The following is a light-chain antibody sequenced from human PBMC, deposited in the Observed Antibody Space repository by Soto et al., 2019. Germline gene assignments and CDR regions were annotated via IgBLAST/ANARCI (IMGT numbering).Light chain of an antibody. CDR3: QQYNNWPPGT. J-gene: IGKJ2*02. CDR2: GAS. V-gene: IGKV3D-15*01. CDR1: QSVSSN. Sequence: EIVMTQSPATLSVSLGERATLSCRASQSVSSNLAWYQQKPGQAPRLLIYGASTRATGIPARFSGSGSGTEFTPTISSLQSEDFAVYYCQQYNNWPPGTFGQGTKLEI.